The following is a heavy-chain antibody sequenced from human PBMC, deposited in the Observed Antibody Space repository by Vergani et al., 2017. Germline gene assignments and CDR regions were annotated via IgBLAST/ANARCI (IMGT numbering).Heavy chain of an antibody. Sequence: QVQLVESGGGVVQPGRSLRLSCAASGFTFNLYGVHCVRQAPGQGLVGVAVTLYDGNNKQYADSVKGRFTISRDNSKSTMYLQMNSLRYEDAGVYYCARDLRLLYNRFDPWGQGTPVTVSS. J-gene: IGHJ5*02. V-gene: IGHV3-33*01. D-gene: IGHD1-14*01. CDR3: ARDLRLLYNRFDP. CDR1: GFTFNLYG. CDR2: TLYDGNNK.